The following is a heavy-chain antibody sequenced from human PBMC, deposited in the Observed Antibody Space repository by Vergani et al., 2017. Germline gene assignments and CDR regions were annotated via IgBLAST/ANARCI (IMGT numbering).Heavy chain of an antibody. J-gene: IGHJ3*02. V-gene: IGHV4-59*08. CDR3: ARHCSGGSCYFAFDI. D-gene: IGHD2-15*01. CDR1: GGSISSYY. CDR2: IYYSGST. Sequence: QVQLQESGPGLVKPSETLSLTCTVSGGSISSYYWSWIRQPPGKGLEWIGYIYYSGSTNYNPSLKSRVTISVDTSKYQFSLKLSSVTAADTAVYYCARHCSGGSCYFAFDIWGQGTTVTVSS.